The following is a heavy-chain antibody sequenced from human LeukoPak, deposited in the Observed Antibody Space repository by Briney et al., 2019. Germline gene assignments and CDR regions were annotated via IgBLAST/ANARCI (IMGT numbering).Heavy chain of an antibody. Sequence: GGSLRLSCAASGFTFSDYYMNWIRQAPGKGLEWVAYISSSSDYTNYADSVKGRFTVSRDNAKNSLYLQTNSLRAEDTAVYYCARRNAFEIWGQGTMVTVSS. CDR2: ISSSSDYT. J-gene: IGHJ3*02. CDR3: ARRNAFEI. V-gene: IGHV3-11*03. CDR1: GFTFSDYY.